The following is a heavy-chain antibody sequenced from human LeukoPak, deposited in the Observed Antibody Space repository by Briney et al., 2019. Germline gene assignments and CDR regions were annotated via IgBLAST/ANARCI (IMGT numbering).Heavy chain of an antibody. D-gene: IGHD4/OR15-4a*01. CDR3: ARVAEANAKLDY. CDR2: INPNSGGT. J-gene: IGHJ4*02. Sequence: ASVKVSCKASGYTFTGYYMHWVRQAPGQGLDWMGWINPNSGGTNYAQKFQGRVTMTRDTSISTAYMELSRLRSDDTAVYYCARVAEANAKLDYWGQGTLVTVSS. CDR1: GYTFTGYY. V-gene: IGHV1-2*02.